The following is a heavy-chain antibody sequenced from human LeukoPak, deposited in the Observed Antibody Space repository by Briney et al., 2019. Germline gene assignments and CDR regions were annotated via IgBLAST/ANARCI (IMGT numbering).Heavy chain of an antibody. D-gene: IGHD5-18*01. CDR3: AKEARGYSYGYRYFDY. V-gene: IGHV3-30*02. CDR1: GFTFNNYG. J-gene: IGHJ4*02. Sequence: GGSLRLSCAASGFTFNNYGMHWVRQAPGKGLEWVAFIRYDGSNKYYADSVKGRFTISRDNSKNTLYLQMNSLRAEDTAVYYCAKEARGYSYGYRYFDYWGQGTLVTVSS. CDR2: IRYDGSNK.